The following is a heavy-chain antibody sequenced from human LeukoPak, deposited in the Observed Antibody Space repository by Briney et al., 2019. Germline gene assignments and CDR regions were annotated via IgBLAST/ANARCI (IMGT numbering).Heavy chain of an antibody. D-gene: IGHD3-10*01. V-gene: IGHV4-59*01. CDR3: ARDRAPVTMIRGAPGGFDP. J-gene: IGHJ5*02. Sequence: SDTLSLICSVSSDFISSYFGRWIREPTEEGLEWIGYMIYSGSNNYNPSLKSRVTISVDASKNQFSLKLTSVSAADTAVYYCARDRAPVTMIRGAPGGFDPWGQGTLVTVSS. CDR1: SDFISSYF. CDR2: MIYSGSN.